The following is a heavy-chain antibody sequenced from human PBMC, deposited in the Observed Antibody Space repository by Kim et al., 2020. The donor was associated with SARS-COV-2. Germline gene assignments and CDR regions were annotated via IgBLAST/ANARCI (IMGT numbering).Heavy chain of an antibody. J-gene: IGHJ6*03. CDR1: GFTFGDYA. V-gene: IGHV3-9*01. D-gene: IGHD5-12*01. Sequence: GGSLRLSCAASGFTFGDYAMHWVRQAPGKGLEWVAGISRNGGSIGYADSVKVRFTISRYNANNSLYLQMHRHRAEDTALYDCAKAIDCGGYDSAGDIWG. CDR3: AKAIDCGGYDSAGDI. CDR2: ISRNGGSI.